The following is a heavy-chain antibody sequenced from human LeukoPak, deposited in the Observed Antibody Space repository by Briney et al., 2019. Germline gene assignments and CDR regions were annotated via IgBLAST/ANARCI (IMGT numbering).Heavy chain of an antibody. CDR3: VSSSSGWYRFQY. CDR1: GFTFSNYA. Sequence: PGGSLRLSCTASGFTFSNYAMSWVRQAPGKGLEWVSAISGSGGNTYYADSVKGRFTISRDNSRSTLYLQMNSLRAEDTAVYYCVSSSSGWYRFQYWGQGTLVTVSS. V-gene: IGHV3-23*01. CDR2: ISGSGGNT. J-gene: IGHJ4*02. D-gene: IGHD6-19*01.